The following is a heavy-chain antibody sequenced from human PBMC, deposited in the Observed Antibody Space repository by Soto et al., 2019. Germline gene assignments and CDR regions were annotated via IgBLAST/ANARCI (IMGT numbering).Heavy chain of an antibody. D-gene: IGHD3-22*01. J-gene: IGHJ6*01. CDR2: ISAYNGNT. CDR3: ARDGYYDSSGYYYSLWYSSYGMEV. CDR1: GYTFTSYG. Sequence: ASVKVSCKASGYTFTSYGISWVRQAPGQGLEWMGWISAYNGNTNYAQKLQGRVTMATDTSTSTAYMELRSLRSDDTAVYYCARDGYYDSSGYYYSLWYSSYGMEVWGQGTTVIVSS. V-gene: IGHV1-18*01.